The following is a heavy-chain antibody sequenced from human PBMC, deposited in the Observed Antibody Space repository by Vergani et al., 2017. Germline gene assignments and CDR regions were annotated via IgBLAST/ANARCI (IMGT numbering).Heavy chain of an antibody. D-gene: IGHD5-18*01. Sequence: EVQLVQSGAEVKKPGESLRISCKGSGYRFTSYWINWVRQMPGKGLEWMGTIDPSDSYTNYSPSFQGHVTISRDNAKNSPYLQMNSLRAEDTAVYYCARVGRYGNYFDYWGQGTLVTVSS. V-gene: IGHV5-10-1*03. CDR2: IDPSDSYT. CDR3: ARVGRYGNYFDY. CDR1: GYRFTSYW. J-gene: IGHJ4*02.